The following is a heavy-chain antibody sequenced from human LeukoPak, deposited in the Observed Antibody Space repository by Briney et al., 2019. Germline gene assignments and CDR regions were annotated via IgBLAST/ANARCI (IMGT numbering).Heavy chain of an antibody. J-gene: IGHJ4*02. CDR3: ARTRSGYDSSGYYYVGSFDY. CDR2: IYYSGST. Sequence: ESSETLSLTCTVSGGSISRYYWSWLRQPPGKGLEWIGYIYYSGSTNYNPSLKSRVTISVDTSKNQFSLKLSSVTAADTAVYYCARTRSGYDSSGYYYVGSFDYWGQGTLVTVSS. D-gene: IGHD3-22*01. CDR1: GGSISRYY. V-gene: IGHV4-59*01.